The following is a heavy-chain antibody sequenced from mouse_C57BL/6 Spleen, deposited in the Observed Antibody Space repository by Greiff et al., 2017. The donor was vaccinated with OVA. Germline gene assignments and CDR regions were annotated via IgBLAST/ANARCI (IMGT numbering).Heavy chain of an antibody. CDR2: ISDGGSYT. J-gene: IGHJ2*01. CDR3: AREEGYYGSSYFDY. V-gene: IGHV5-4*01. CDR1: GFTFSSYA. Sequence: DVQLQESGGGLVKPGGSLKLSCAASGFTFSSYAMSWVRQTPEKRLEWVATISDGGSYTYYPDNVKGRFTISRDNAKNNLYLQMSHLKSEDTAMYYCAREEGYYGSSYFDYWGQGTTLTVSS. D-gene: IGHD1-1*01.